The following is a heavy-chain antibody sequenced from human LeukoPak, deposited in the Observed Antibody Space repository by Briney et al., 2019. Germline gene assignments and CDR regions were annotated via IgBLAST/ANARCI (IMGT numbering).Heavy chain of an antibody. V-gene: IGHV3-7*04. Sequence: AFLLLSSAASGFTFSSYWMSLVRPAPGKGLEWVANIKKDGSEKYYVDSVKGRFTISRDNAKNSLYPQMNSLRAEDTAVYYCERDYSSSWYYYYGMDVWGQGTTVTVSS. CDR1: GFTFSSYW. CDR3: ERDYSSSWYYYYGMDV. J-gene: IGHJ6*02. D-gene: IGHD6-13*01. CDR2: IKKDGSEK.